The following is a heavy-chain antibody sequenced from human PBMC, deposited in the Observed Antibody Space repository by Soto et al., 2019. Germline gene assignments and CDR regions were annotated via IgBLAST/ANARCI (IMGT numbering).Heavy chain of an antibody. J-gene: IGHJ6*02. Sequence: ASVKVSCKASGYTFTSYGISWVRQAPGQGLEWMGWISAYNGNTNYAQKLQGRVTMTTDTSTSTAYMELRSLRSDDTAVYYCARAPHCSSTSCYANYYSYYGMDVWGQGTTVTVSS. CDR1: GYTFTSYG. CDR3: ARAPHCSSTSCYANYYSYYGMDV. CDR2: ISAYNGNT. V-gene: IGHV1-18*01. D-gene: IGHD2-2*01.